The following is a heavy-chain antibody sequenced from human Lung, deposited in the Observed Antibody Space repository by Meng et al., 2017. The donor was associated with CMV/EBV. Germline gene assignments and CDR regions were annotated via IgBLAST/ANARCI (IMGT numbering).Heavy chain of an antibody. CDR2: IHYDGSYK. CDR3: AKDFHRSGSSDVFDI. D-gene: IGHD3-10*01. Sequence: GGSLRLSCVASGFTFNSYGMHWVRQAPGEGLEWVTFIHYDGSYKYYADSVKGRFTISRDNSKNMVYLEMSSLNVADTAIYYCAKDFHRSGSSDVFDIWGQGTXVTV. CDR1: GFTFNSYG. J-gene: IGHJ3*02. V-gene: IGHV3-30*02.